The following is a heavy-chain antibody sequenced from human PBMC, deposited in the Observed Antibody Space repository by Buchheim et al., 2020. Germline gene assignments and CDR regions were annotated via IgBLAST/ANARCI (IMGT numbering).Heavy chain of an antibody. CDR3: EACGYGEVEYYYYGMDV. CDR1: GFTFSSYW. V-gene: IGHV3-74*01. D-gene: IGHD4-17*01. J-gene: IGHJ6*02. CDR2: INSDGSST. Sequence: EVQLVESGGGLVQPGGSLRLSCAASGFTFSSYWMHWVRQAPGKGLVWVSRINSDGSSTSYADSVKGRFTISRDNAKNTLYLQMNSLRAEDTTVYYCEACGYGEVEYYYYGMDVWGQGTT.